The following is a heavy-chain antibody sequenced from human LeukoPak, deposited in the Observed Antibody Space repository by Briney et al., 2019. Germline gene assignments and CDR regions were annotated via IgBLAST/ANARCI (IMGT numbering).Heavy chain of an antibody. Sequence: GGSLTLSCAASGFTFSSYEMNWVRGAPGRGLEWVSYISSSGRTIYYADSVKGRFTISRNNAKNSLYLQMNSLSAEDTAVYYCARGGRYFDWLLGYWGQGTLVTVSS. CDR1: GFTFSSYE. D-gene: IGHD3-9*01. CDR3: ARGGRYFDWLLGY. V-gene: IGHV3-48*03. J-gene: IGHJ4*02. CDR2: ISSSGRTI.